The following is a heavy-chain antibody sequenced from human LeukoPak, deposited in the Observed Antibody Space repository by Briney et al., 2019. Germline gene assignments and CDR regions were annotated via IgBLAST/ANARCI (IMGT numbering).Heavy chain of an antibody. CDR1: GCSITGYH. CDR3: ARRNDFDI. CDR2: IYSSGST. V-gene: IGHV4-4*08. Sequence: SETLSLTCTVSGCSITGYHWSWIRQPPGKGLEWIGYIYSSGSTEYKPSLKSRATISADTSKNQFSLKLASVTAADTAIYYCARRNDFDIWGQGTMVTVSS. J-gene: IGHJ3*02.